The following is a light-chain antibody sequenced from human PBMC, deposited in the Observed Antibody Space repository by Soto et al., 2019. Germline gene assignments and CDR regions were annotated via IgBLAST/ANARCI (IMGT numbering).Light chain of an antibody. CDR3: LQYGSSPWT. J-gene: IGKJ1*01. V-gene: IGKV3-20*01. CDR2: GAS. CDR1: QTIRSNY. Sequence: ETVLTQSPGTLSLSPGERATLSCRASQTIRSNYLAWYRQTPGQAPRLLIYGASNRATGIADRFSGSGSGTDFTLISSRLEPEDFALYYCLQYGSSPWTFGQGTKVEIK.